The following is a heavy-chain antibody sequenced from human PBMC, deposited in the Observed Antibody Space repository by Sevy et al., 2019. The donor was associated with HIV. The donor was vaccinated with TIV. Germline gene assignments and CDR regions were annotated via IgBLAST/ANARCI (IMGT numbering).Heavy chain of an antibody. Sequence: GGSLRLSCAASGFTFSSHGMHWFRQAPGKGLEWVAFISYDGSKKYYTDSVKGRFTISRDNSKNTVYLQMNSLRAEDTAVYSCAKLRSAFGPLDDWGQRTLVTVSS. D-gene: IGHD3-16*01. CDR1: GFTFSSHG. CDR3: AKLRSAFGPLDD. J-gene: IGHJ4*02. CDR2: ISYDGSKK. V-gene: IGHV3-30*18.